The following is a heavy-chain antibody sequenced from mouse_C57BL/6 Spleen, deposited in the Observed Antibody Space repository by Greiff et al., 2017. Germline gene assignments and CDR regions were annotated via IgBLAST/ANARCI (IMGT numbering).Heavy chain of an antibody. Sequence: QVQLQQSGAELVKPGASVKISCKASGYAFSSYWMNWVKQRPGKGLEWIGQIYPGDGDTNYNGKFKGKATLTAAKSSSTAYMQLSSLTSEDSAVYFCARATAQATRFAYWGQGTLVTVSA. CDR1: GYAFSSYW. CDR3: ARATAQATRFAY. D-gene: IGHD3-2*02. V-gene: IGHV1-80*01. J-gene: IGHJ3*01. CDR2: IYPGDGDT.